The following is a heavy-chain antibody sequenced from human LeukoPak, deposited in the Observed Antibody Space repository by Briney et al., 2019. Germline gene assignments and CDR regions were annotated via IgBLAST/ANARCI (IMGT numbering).Heavy chain of an antibody. J-gene: IGHJ4*02. CDR3: AGSPNPYYFDF. CDR1: GGSISSYY. Sequence: SETLSLTWTVSGGSISSYYWSLIRQSPEKGLEWIGYIYYTGNTNYNPSLKSRVTILVDASKNQFSLNLSSVTAADTAVYYCAGSPNPYYFDFWGQGSLVTVSS. CDR2: IYYTGNT. D-gene: IGHD6-19*01. V-gene: IGHV4-59*01.